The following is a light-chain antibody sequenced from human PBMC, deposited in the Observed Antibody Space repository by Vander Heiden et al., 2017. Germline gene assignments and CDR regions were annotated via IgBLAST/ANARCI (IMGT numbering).Light chain of an antibody. CDR1: QSVLYSSNNKNY. CDR3: QQYYSTLIT. CDR2: WAS. J-gene: IGKJ5*01. V-gene: IGKV4-1*01. Sequence: DIVMTQSPDSLAVSLGERATIHCKSSQSVLYSSNNKNYLAWYQQKPGQPPKLLIYWASTRESGVPDRFSGSGSGTDFTLTISSLQAEDVAVYYCQQYYSTLITFGQGTRLEIK.